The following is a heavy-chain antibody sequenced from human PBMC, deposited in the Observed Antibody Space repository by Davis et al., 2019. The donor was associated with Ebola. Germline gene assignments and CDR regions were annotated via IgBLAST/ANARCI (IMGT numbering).Heavy chain of an antibody. CDR2: IGTAGDP. V-gene: IGHV3-13*05. CDR3: ARTKRRITMIVVALRGSAFDI. CDR1: GFTFSAYD. J-gene: IGHJ3*02. Sequence: PGGSLRLSCAASGFTFSAYDMHWVRQPTGKGLEWVSGIGTAGDPYYPGSVKGRFTISRDNAKNSLYLQMNSLRAEDTAVYYCARTKRRITMIVVALRGSAFDIWGQGTMVTVSS. D-gene: IGHD3-22*01.